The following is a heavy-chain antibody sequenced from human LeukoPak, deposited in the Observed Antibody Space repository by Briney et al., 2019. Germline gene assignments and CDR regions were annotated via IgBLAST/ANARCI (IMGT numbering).Heavy chain of an antibody. CDR3: AKLVGATMTSDY. J-gene: IGHJ4*02. Sequence: GGSLRLSCAASGFTFSSYALTWVRQAPGKGLEWVSTISGGGDNTYYADSVKGRFTISRDNSKNTLYLQMNSLRGDDTAIYYCAKLVGATMTSDYWGQGILVTVSS. D-gene: IGHD2-15*01. CDR1: GFTFSSYA. CDR2: ISGGGDNT. V-gene: IGHV3-23*01.